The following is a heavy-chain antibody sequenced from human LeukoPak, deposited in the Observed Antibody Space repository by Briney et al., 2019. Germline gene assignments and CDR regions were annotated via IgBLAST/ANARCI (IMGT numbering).Heavy chain of an antibody. CDR1: GYSFTSYW. Sequence: GESLKISCKGSGYSFTSYWISWVRQMPGKGLEWVGRIDPSDSYTNYSPSFQGHVTISADKSISTAYLQWSSLKASDTAMYYCASTEQWLAPLDYWGQGTLVTVSS. J-gene: IGHJ4*02. D-gene: IGHD6-19*01. CDR3: ASTEQWLAPLDY. V-gene: IGHV5-10-1*01. CDR2: IDPSDSYT.